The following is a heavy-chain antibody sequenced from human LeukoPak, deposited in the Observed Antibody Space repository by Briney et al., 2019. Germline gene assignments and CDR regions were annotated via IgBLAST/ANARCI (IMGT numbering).Heavy chain of an antibody. CDR1: GGSISSYY. J-gene: IGHJ6*03. D-gene: IGHD2-2*01. CDR3: ASSPNVVVVPAAMRNYYYYMDV. Sequence: SETLSLTCTVSGGSISSYYWSWIRQPAGKGLEWIGRIYTSGSTNYNPSLKSRVTMSVDTSKNQFSLKLSSVTAADTAVYYCASSPNVVVVPAAMRNYYYYMDVWGKGTTVTISS. V-gene: IGHV4-4*07. CDR2: IYTSGST.